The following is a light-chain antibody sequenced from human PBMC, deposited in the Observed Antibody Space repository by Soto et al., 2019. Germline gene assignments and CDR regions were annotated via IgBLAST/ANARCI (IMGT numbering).Light chain of an antibody. Sequence: QSVLTQPPSASGTPGQRVTISCSGSSSNIGTNTVNWYQHLPGSAPKLLIYSSDQRPSGVPDRFSGSKSGTSASLAISGLQPDDEADYYCSSYTSSSTLGVFGTGTKVTVL. J-gene: IGLJ1*01. CDR1: SSNIGTNT. CDR3: SSYTSSSTLGV. CDR2: SSD. V-gene: IGLV1-44*01.